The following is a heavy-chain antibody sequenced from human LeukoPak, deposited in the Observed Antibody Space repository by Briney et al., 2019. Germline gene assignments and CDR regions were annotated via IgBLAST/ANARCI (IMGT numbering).Heavy chain of an antibody. J-gene: IGHJ3*02. CDR2: IWYDGSNK. V-gene: IGHV3-33*01. Sequence: GGSLRLSCAASGFTFSSYGMHWVRQAPGKGLEWVAVIWYDGSNKYYADSVKGRFTISRDNSKNTLYLQMNSLRAEDTAVYHCARGPTYYDILTGSTLDAFDIWGQGTMVTVSS. D-gene: IGHD3-9*01. CDR3: ARGPTYYDILTGSTLDAFDI. CDR1: GFTFSSYG.